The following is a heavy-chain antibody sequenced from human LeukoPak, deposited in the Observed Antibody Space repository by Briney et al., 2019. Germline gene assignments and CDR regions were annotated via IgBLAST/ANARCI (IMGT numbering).Heavy chain of an antibody. CDR1: GYPFTGYY. CDR2: IKPNTGGT. CDR3: ARRRVTMVRGVDITSYYFDY. J-gene: IGHJ4*02. D-gene: IGHD3-10*01. V-gene: IGHV1-2*02. Sequence: GASVKVSCKASGYPFTGYYIHWVRQAPGQGLEWMGWIKPNTGGTDYAQKFQGRITMTRDTSINTAYLELSSLRSDDTAVYYCARRRVTMVRGVDITSYYFDYWGQGTLVTVSS.